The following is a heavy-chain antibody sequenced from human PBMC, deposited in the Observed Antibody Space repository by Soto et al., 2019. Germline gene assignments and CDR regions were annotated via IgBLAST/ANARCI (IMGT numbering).Heavy chain of an antibody. CDR3: ARGREYYYDSSGYYPIHH. Sequence: GGSLRLSCAASGFTFSSYWMHWVRQAPGKGLVWVSRINSDGSSTSYADSVKGRFTISRDNAKNTLYLQMNSLRAEDTAVYYCARGREYYYDSSGYYPIHHWGQGTLVTVSS. J-gene: IGHJ1*01. CDR2: INSDGSST. CDR1: GFTFSSYW. D-gene: IGHD3-22*01. V-gene: IGHV3-74*01.